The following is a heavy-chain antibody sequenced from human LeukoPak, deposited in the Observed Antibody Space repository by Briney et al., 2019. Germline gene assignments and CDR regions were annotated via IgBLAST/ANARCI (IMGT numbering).Heavy chain of an antibody. Sequence: GGSLRLSCAASGFTFSSYAMSWVRQAPGRGLEWVSAISGSGGSTYYADSVKGRFTISRDNSKNTLYLQMNSLRAEDTAVYYCAKKNGGYGYFFDYWGQGTLVTVSS. D-gene: IGHD5-18*01. CDR2: ISGSGGST. J-gene: IGHJ4*02. CDR1: GFTFSSYA. CDR3: AKKNGGYGYFFDY. V-gene: IGHV3-23*01.